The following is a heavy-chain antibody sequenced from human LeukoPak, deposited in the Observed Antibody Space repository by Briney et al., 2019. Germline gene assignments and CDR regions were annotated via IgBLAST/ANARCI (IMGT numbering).Heavy chain of an antibody. V-gene: IGHV3-23*01. CDR2: ISGSGDIT. Sequence: GGSLRLSCAASGFTFSSSYMGWVRQAPGKGLEWVSEISGSGDITYYPDSVKGRFTISRDNSKGTLYMQMNSLRVEDTAVYYCAKEQQRGRTFEYWGQGTLVTVSS. D-gene: IGHD1-1*01. J-gene: IGHJ4*02. CDR3: AKEQQRGRTFEY. CDR1: GFTFSSSY.